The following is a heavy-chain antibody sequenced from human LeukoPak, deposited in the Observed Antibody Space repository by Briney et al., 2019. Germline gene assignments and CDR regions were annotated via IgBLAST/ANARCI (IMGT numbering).Heavy chain of an antibody. Sequence: SGTLSLTCAVSGVSISSNLWWTWVRQPPGKGLEWIAEIHHSGSINYNPSLKSRVTISVDKAKNQFSLNLNSVTAADTAVYYCARDSGTTGEVKFDPWGQGTLVTVSS. J-gene: IGHJ5*02. CDR2: IHHSGSI. V-gene: IGHV4-4*02. CDR3: ARDSGTTGEVKFDP. D-gene: IGHD3-10*01. CDR1: GVSISSNLW.